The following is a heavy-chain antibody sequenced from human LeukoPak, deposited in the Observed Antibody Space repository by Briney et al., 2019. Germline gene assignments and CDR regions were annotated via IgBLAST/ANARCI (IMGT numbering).Heavy chain of an antibody. V-gene: IGHV1-46*01. Sequence: ASVKVSCKASGYTFTSYYMHWVRQAPGQGLEWMGIINPSGGSTSYAQKFQGRVTMTRDTSTSTAYMELRSLRSDDTAVYYCARYYDILTGDYYFDYWGQGTLVTVSS. CDR2: INPSGGST. J-gene: IGHJ4*02. CDR1: GYTFTSYY. CDR3: ARYYDILTGDYYFDY. D-gene: IGHD3-9*01.